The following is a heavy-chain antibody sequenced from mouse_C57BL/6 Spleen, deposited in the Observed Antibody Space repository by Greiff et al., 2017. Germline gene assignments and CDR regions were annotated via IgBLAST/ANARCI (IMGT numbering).Heavy chain of an antibody. J-gene: IGHJ2*01. CDR2: IYPGGGYT. Sequence: QVQLKESGAELVRPGTSVKMSCKASGYTFTNYWIGWAKQRPGHGLEWIGDIYPGGGYTNYNEKFKGKATLTADKSSSTAYMQFSSLTSEDSAIYYCASSLNNWVDYWGQGTTLTVSS. V-gene: IGHV1-63*01. CDR3: ASSLNNWVDY. D-gene: IGHD4-1*01. CDR1: GYTFTNYW.